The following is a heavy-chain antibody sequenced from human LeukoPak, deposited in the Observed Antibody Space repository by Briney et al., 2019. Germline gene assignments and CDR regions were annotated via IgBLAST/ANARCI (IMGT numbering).Heavy chain of an antibody. D-gene: IGHD6-13*01. CDR3: AHRPGGSSGSNNWFDP. V-gene: IGHV2-5*02. CDR2: IYWDDDK. Sequence: SGPTLVKPTQTLTLTCTSSGFSLSPSGVGVGWIRQPPGKALEWLALIYWDDDKRYSPSLKSRLTITKDTSKNQVVLTMTNMDPVDTATYYCAHRPGGSSGSNNWFDPGGQGTLVTVS. J-gene: IGHJ5*02. CDR1: GFSLSPSGVG.